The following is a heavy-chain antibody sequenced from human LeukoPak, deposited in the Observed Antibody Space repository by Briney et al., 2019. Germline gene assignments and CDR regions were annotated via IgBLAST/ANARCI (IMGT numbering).Heavy chain of an antibody. CDR2: ISAYNGNT. Sequence: ASVKVSCKASGYTFTSYGISWVRQAPGQGLEWMGWISAYNGNTNYAQELQGRATMTTDTSTSTAYMELRSLRSDDTAVYYCARDVYCSGGSCYDYYYGMDVWGQGTTVTVSS. CDR1: GYTFTSYG. CDR3: ARDVYCSGGSCYDYYYGMDV. J-gene: IGHJ6*02. D-gene: IGHD2-15*01. V-gene: IGHV1-18*01.